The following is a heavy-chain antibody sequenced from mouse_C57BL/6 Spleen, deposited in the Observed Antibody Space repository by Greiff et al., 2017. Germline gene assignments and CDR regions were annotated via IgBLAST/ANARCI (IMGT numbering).Heavy chain of an antibody. J-gene: IGHJ3*01. V-gene: IGHV1-15*01. CDR2: IDPETGGT. Sequence: VQLQQSGAELVRPGASVTLSCKASGYTFTDYEMHWVKQTPVHGLEWIGAIDPETGGTAYNQKFKGKAILTADKSSSTAYMELRSLTSEDSAVYYCTRRVMTTVEAWFAYWGQGTLVTVSA. CDR3: TRRVMTTVEAWFAY. D-gene: IGHD1-1*01. CDR1: GYTFTDYE.